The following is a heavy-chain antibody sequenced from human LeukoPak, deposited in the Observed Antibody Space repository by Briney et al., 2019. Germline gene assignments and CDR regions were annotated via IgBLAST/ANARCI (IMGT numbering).Heavy chain of an antibody. CDR2: ISSSGTTI. J-gene: IGHJ4*02. Sequence: GGSLRLSCAASGSTFSSYEMNWVRQAPGKGLEWVSYISSSGTTIYYADSVKGRFTISRDNAKNSLYLQMNSLRAEDTAVYYCALGRYCSGGSCLSDWGQGTLVTVSS. CDR1: GSTFSSYE. D-gene: IGHD2-15*01. V-gene: IGHV3-48*03. CDR3: ALGRYCSGGSCLSD.